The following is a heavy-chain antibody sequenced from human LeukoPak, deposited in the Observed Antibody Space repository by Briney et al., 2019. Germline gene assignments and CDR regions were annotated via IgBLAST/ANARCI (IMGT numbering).Heavy chain of an antibody. J-gene: IGHJ4*02. CDR2: ISSSSSYI. CDR1: GFTFSSYS. D-gene: IGHD3-22*01. CDR3: ARGGAYDSSGGVNC. Sequence: GGSLRLSCAASGFTFSSYSMNWVRQAPGKGLEWVSSISSSSSYIYYADSVKGRFTISRDNAKNSLYLQMNSLRAEDTAVYYCARGGAYDSSGGVNCWGQGALVTVSS. V-gene: IGHV3-21*01.